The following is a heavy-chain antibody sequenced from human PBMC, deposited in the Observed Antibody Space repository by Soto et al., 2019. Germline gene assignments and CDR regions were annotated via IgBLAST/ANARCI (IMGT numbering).Heavy chain of an antibody. D-gene: IGHD3-9*01. J-gene: IGHJ4*02. CDR2: IYYSVST. CDR3: ARGGLILSPYLFDY. Sequence: PSETLSLTCTVSGGSISSGDYYWSWIRQPPGKGLEWIGYIYYSVSTYYNPSLKSRVTISVDTSKNQFSLMLSSVTAADTAVYYCARGGLILSPYLFDYWGQGTLVTVSS. CDR1: GGSISSGDYY. V-gene: IGHV4-30-4*01.